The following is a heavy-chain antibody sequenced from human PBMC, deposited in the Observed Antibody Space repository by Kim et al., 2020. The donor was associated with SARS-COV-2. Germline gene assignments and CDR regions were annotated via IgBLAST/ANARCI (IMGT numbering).Heavy chain of an antibody. D-gene: IGHD3-9*01. V-gene: IGHV3-15*01. J-gene: IGHJ6*02. Sequence: GGSLRLSCAASGFTFSNAWMSWVRQAPGKGLEWVGRIKSKTDGGTTDYAAPVKGRFTISRDDSKNTLYLQMNSLKTEDTAVYYCTTERRERYFDWLLPYYYGMDVWGQGTTVTVSS. CDR2: IKSKTDGGTT. CDR1: GFTFSNAW. CDR3: TTERRERYFDWLLPYYYGMDV.